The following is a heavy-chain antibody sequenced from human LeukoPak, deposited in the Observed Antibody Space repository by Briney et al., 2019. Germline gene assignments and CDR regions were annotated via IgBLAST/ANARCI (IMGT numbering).Heavy chain of an antibody. Sequence: PGGSLRLSCAASGFTFSSYWMSWVRQAPGKGLEWVANIKQDGSEKYYVDSVKGRFAISRDNAKNSLYLQMNSLRAEDTAVYYCAREEYGSGSYGGSDAFDIWGQGTMVTVSS. D-gene: IGHD3-10*01. CDR1: GFTFSSYW. V-gene: IGHV3-7*01. CDR3: AREEYGSGSYGGSDAFDI. CDR2: IKQDGSEK. J-gene: IGHJ3*02.